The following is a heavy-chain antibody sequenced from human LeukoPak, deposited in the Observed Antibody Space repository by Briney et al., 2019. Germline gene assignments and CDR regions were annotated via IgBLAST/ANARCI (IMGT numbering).Heavy chain of an antibody. Sequence: PGGSLRLSCAASGFTFSTYAISWVRQAPGKGLEWVSSISGSGGSTYYADSVKGRFTISRDSSKNTLFLQMNSLRAEDTAVYYCAKDRQWLPRHDAFDIWGQGTMVTVSS. CDR3: AKDRQWLPRHDAFDI. CDR1: GFTFSTYA. D-gene: IGHD6-19*01. V-gene: IGHV3-23*01. CDR2: ISGSGGST. J-gene: IGHJ3*02.